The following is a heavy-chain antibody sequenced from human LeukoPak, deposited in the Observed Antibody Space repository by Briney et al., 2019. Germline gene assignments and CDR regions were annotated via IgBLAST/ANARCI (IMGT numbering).Heavy chain of an antibody. J-gene: IGHJ4*02. D-gene: IGHD6-19*01. V-gene: IGHV3-30-3*01. CDR3: AREIGYSSGWSSY. CDR1: GFTFSSYA. CDR2: ISYDGSNK. Sequence: PGGSLRLSCAASGFTFSSYAMHWVRQAPGKGLEWVAVISYDGSNKYYADSVKGRFTISRDNSKNTLYLQMNSLRAEDTAVYYCAREIGYSSGWSSYWGQGTLVTVSS.